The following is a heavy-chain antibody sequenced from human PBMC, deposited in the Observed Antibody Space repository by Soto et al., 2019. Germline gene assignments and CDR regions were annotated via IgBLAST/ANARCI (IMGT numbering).Heavy chain of an antibody. D-gene: IGHD2-15*01. V-gene: IGHV3-21*06. CDR2: IGSGGSP. CDR3: AREVQPVVRREYDY. CDR1: GFTFSTCT. Sequence: EVQLVESGGGLVKPGGSLRLSCAVSGFTFSTCTMNCVRQAPGKGLEWVSSIGSGGSPYYADSGKGRFTISRDNAKNSLYLQMNSQRAEDTAVYYCAREVQPVVRREYDYWGQGTLVTVSS. J-gene: IGHJ4*02.